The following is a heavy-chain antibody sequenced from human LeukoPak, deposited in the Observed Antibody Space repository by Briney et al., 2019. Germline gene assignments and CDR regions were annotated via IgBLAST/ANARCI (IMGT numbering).Heavy chain of an antibody. CDR1: GFTFSSYG. CDR3: AKDLNYYYMDG. Sequence: GRSLRLSCAASGFTFSSYGMHWVRQAPGKGLEWVAVIWYDGSNKYYADSVKGRFTISRDNSKNTLYLQMNSLRAEDTAVYYCAKDLNYYYMDGWGKGTTVTVSS. CDR2: IWYDGSNK. V-gene: IGHV3-33*06. J-gene: IGHJ6*03.